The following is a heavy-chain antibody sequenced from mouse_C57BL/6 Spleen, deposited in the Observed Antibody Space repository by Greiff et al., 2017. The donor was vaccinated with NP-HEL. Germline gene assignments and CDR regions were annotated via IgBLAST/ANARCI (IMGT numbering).Heavy chain of an antibody. Sequence: EVKLVESGGGLVKPGGSLKLSCAASGFTFSDYGMHWVRQAPEKGLEWVAYISSGSSTIYYADTVKGRFTISRDNAKNTLFLQMTRLRAEDTAMYYCARCGSGYYAMDYWVQGTSVTVSS. J-gene: IGHJ4*01. CDR1: GFTFSDYG. D-gene: IGHD1-1*01. CDR3: ARCGSGYYAMDY. V-gene: IGHV5-17*01. CDR2: ISSGSSTI.